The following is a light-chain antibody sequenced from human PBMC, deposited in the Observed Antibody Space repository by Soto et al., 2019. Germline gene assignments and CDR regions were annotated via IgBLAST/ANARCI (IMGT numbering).Light chain of an antibody. CDR3: QQYNSYPLT. Sequence: DIQMTQSPSSLSASVGDRITITCRASQGVYSWLAWYQQKPGKARKSLIYAASSLQTGVPSRFSGSGSGTDFTLTISSLQPEDFATYYCQQYNSYPLTFGGGTKVEIK. CDR2: AAS. CDR1: QGVYSW. V-gene: IGKV1D-16*01. J-gene: IGKJ4*01.